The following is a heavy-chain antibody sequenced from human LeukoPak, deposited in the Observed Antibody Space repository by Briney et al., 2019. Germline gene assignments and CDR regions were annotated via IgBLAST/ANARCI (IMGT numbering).Heavy chain of an antibody. CDR2: ISPSGGST. Sequence: GASVKVSCKAFGYTFTSNYMHWVRQAPGQGPEWMGVISPSGGSTTYAQKFQGRVTLTRDMSTSTDYLELSSLRSEDTAVYYCARFDYYYYYMDVWGKGTTVTVSS. J-gene: IGHJ6*03. CDR1: GYTFTSNY. CDR3: ARFDYYYYYMDV. V-gene: IGHV1-46*01.